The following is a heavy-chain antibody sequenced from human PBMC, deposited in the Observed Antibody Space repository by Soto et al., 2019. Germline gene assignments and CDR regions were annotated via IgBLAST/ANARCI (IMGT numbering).Heavy chain of an antibody. CDR3: AKGGPVYSGTATRPRTRFDS. CDR2: TSHGGTT. D-gene: IGHD1-26*01. V-gene: IGHV4-59*01. Sequence: TSETLSLTCTVSGASITSYYWSWIRQSPGKGLEWIGYTSHGGTTNYNPTLKSRVTMSLDASKNQFSLDLTSATAADTAVFYCAKGGPVYSGTATRPRTRFDSWGQGTLVTVSS. J-gene: IGHJ4*02. CDR1: GASITSYY.